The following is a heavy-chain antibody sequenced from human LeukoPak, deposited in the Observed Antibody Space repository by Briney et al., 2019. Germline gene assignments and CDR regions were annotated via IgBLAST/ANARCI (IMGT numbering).Heavy chain of an antibody. Sequence: TSETLSLTCTVSGDSISGYYWSWIRQPPGKGLEWIAFIHSSGTTNYSPSLKSRVSISVDTSNNQFSLNVNSVTAADTAVYYCARSPRYYGSGSSPSRYYGMDVWGQGTTVTVSS. CDR2: IHSSGTT. V-gene: IGHV4-59*01. D-gene: IGHD3-10*01. J-gene: IGHJ6*02. CDR3: ARSPRYYGSGSSPSRYYGMDV. CDR1: GDSISGYY.